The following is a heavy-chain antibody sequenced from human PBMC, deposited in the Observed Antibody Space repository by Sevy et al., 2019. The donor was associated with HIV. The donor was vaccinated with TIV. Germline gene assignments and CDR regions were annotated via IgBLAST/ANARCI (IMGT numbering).Heavy chain of an antibody. CDR1: GYSFTSYW. D-gene: IGHD2-15*01. CDR2: IDPSDSYT. J-gene: IGHJ6*02. CDR3: ARHPPRYCSGGSCYTEDYYYGMDV. V-gene: IGHV5-10-1*01. Sequence: GESLKISCKGSGYSFTSYWSSWVRQMPGKGLEWMGRIDPSDSYTNYSPSFQGHVTISADKSISTAYLQWSSLKASDTAMYYCARHPPRYCSGGSCYTEDYYYGMDVWGQGTTVTVSS.